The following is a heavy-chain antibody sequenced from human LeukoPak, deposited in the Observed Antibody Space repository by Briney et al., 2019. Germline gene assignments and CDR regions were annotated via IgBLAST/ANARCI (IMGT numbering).Heavy chain of an antibody. D-gene: IGHD2-15*01. CDR2: INHSGST. Sequence: SETLSLTCAVYGGSFSGYYWSGIRQPPGKGLEWIGEINHSGSTDHNPSLKSRVTISVDTSKNQFSLNLSSVTAADTAVYYCARIIRRGTSWTHYLDYWGQGTLVTVSS. J-gene: IGHJ4*02. V-gene: IGHV4-34*01. CDR3: ARIIRRGTSWTHYLDY. CDR1: GGSFSGYY.